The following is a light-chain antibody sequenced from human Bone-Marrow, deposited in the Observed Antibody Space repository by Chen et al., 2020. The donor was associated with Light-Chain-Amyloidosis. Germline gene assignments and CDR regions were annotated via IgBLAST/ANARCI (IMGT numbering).Light chain of an antibody. J-gene: IGLJ1*01. CDR3: SSYTITNTLV. Sequence: QSVLTQPASVSGSPGQSITISCTGTSSDVGGDNHVSCNQQHPDKAPKLMIYEVTKRPSWLPDRFSGSKSDNTASLTISGLQTEDEADYFCSSYTITNTLVFGSGTRVTVL. CDR1: SSDVGGDNH. CDR2: EVT. V-gene: IGLV2-14*01.